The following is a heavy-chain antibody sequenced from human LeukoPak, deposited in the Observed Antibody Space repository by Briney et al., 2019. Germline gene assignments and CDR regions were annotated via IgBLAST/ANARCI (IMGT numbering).Heavy chain of an antibody. Sequence: TSETLSLTCTVSGGSISRSTYYWGCIRQPPGKGLECIGSINYSGTTYYNPSLKSRVTISVDTSKNQFSLRLSSVTAADTAVYYCARLPLYVVPATNFDYWGQGTLVTVSS. V-gene: IGHV4-39*01. CDR2: INYSGTT. J-gene: IGHJ4*02. CDR1: GGSISRSTYY. CDR3: ARLPLYVVPATNFDY. D-gene: IGHD2-2*01.